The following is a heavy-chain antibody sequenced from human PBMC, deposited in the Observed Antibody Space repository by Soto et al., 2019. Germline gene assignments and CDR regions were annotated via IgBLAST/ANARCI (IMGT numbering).Heavy chain of an antibody. CDR1: GFTFSSYS. CDR3: ARLVTRITGTTGYFDY. V-gene: IGHV3-21*01. CDR2: ISSSSSYI. J-gene: IGHJ4*02. D-gene: IGHD1-20*01. Sequence: GGSLRLSCAASGFTFSSYSMNWVRQAPGKGLEWVSSISSSSSYIYYADSVKGRFTISRDNAKNSLYLQMNSLRAEDTAVYYCARLVTRITGTTGYFDYWGQGTLVTVSS.